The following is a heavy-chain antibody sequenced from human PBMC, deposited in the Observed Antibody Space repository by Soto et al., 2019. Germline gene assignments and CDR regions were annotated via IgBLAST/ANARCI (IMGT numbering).Heavy chain of an antibody. D-gene: IGHD3-3*01. J-gene: IGHJ4*02. CDR1: GFTFSSYS. V-gene: IGHV3-48*01. CDR2: ISSSSSTI. CDR3: ARDSLVVFGVVITYFDY. Sequence: GGSLRLSCAASGFTFSSYSMNWGLQAPGKGLEWVSYISSSSSTIYYADSVKGRFTISRDNAKNSLYLQMNSLRAEDTAVYYCARDSLVVFGVVITYFDYWGQGTLVTVS.